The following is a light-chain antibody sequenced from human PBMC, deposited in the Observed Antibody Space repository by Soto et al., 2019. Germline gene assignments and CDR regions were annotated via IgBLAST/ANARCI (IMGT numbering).Light chain of an antibody. V-gene: IGKV3-20*01. CDR1: QSVSSSY. Sequence: EIVLTQSPGTLSLSPGERATLSCRASQSVSSSYLAWYQQKPGKAPSLLIYGASSRATGIPDRFSGSGSGTDFTLTISRLEPEDFAVYYCQQGTFGQGTKVEIK. CDR2: GAS. J-gene: IGKJ1*01. CDR3: QQGT.